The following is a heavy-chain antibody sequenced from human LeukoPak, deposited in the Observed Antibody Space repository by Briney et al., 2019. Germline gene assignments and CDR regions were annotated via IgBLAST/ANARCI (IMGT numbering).Heavy chain of an antibody. J-gene: IGHJ5*02. D-gene: IGHD2-15*01. Sequence: GASVKVSCKASGYTFTSYSISWVRQAPGQGLEWMGWISAYNGNTNYAQKLQGRVTMTTDTSTSTAYMELRSLRSDDTAVYYCAFGGGGWYRKGWFDPWGQGTLVTVSS. CDR1: GYTFTSYS. CDR3: AFGGGGWYRKGWFDP. CDR2: ISAYNGNT. V-gene: IGHV1-18*04.